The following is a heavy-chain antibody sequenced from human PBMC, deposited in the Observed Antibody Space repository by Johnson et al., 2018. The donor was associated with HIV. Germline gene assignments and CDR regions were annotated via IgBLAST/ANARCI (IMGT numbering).Heavy chain of an antibody. CDR1: GFTFDDYA. CDR2: INWNGGST. CDR3: ARVEPIRRAIDAFDI. J-gene: IGHJ3*02. V-gene: IGHV3-20*04. Sequence: VQLVESGGGVVRPGGSLRLSCAASGFTFDDYAMSWVRQAPGKGLEWVSGINWNGGSTGYADSVKGRFTISRDNSKNTLYLQMNSLRAEDTAVYYCARVEPIRRAIDAFDIWGQGTMVTVSS.